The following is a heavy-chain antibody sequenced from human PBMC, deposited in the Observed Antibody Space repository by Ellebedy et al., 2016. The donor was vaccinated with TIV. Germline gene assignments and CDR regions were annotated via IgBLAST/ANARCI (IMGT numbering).Heavy chain of an antibody. D-gene: IGHD5-12*01. V-gene: IGHV4-61*02. J-gene: IGHJ4*02. CDR3: ARVNGGYVDDY. CDR2: VYASGST. Sequence: SETLSLXXTVSGGSITSGSYYWTWIRQPAGKGLEWIGRVYASGSTDYNPSLRSRVTMSVDTSKNQFSLRMTSVTAADTAMYYCARVNGGYVDDYWGQGTLVTVSS. CDR1: GGSITSGSYY.